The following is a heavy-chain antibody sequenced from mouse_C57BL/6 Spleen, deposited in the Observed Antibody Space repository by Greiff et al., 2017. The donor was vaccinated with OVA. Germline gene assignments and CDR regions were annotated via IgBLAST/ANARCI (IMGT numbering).Heavy chain of an antibody. CDR1: GYAFTNYL. D-gene: IGHD1-1*01. CDR2: INPGSGGT. V-gene: IGHV1-54*01. Sequence: QVQLKQSGAELVRPGTSVKVSCKASGYAFTNYLIEWVKQRPGQGLEWIGVINPGSGGTNYNEKFKGKATLTADKSSSTAYMQLSSLTSEDSAVYFCARNYYGSSSYWGQGTTLTVSS. CDR3: ARNYYGSSSY. J-gene: IGHJ2*01.